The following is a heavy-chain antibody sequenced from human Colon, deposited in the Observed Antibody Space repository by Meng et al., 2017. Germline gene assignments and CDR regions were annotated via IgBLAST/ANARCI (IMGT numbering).Heavy chain of an antibody. D-gene: IGHD3-22*01. Sequence: QVQPQEPGPGHVTPFQTPCRTCTVSGDSIGSEAFYLGWNRQHPAKGLEWIGYMHYSGSANYNPYLNSRIAISVDTSKNHFSLKLSSVTAADTAVYYCARYRYDSSSYSNFFDPWGQGTLVTVSS. V-gene: IGHV4-31*03. CDR3: ARYRYDSSSYSNFFDP. CDR2: MHYSGSA. CDR1: GDSIGSEAFY. J-gene: IGHJ5*02.